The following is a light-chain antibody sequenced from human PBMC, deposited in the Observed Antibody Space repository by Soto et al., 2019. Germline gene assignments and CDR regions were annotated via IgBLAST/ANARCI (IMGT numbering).Light chain of an antibody. J-gene: IGKJ1*01. CDR3: QQYGSSLRT. V-gene: IGKV3-20*01. CDR1: QSVSSSY. CDR2: GAS. Sequence: EIVLTQSPGTLSLSPGERATLSCRASQSVSSSYLAWYQQKPGQAPRLLIYGASSRATGIPDRFSGSGSGTDFTLTISRLEAEDCAVYYCQQYGSSLRTFGQGTKVEIK.